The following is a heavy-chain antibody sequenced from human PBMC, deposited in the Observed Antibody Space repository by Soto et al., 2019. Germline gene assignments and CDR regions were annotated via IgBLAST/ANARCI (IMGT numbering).Heavy chain of an antibody. Sequence: QVQLVQSGAAVKKPGASVKVSCKASGYTFTSYAINWVRQATGQGLEGMGWLNPNSGNTGYEQKFQGRVTMTRNTSVSTAYIGLSSLRSEDTAVYYCARGGDLLTYYYYMDVWGKGTTVTVSS. V-gene: IGHV1-8*01. J-gene: IGHJ6*03. CDR3: ARGGDLLTYYYYMDV. CDR1: GYTFTSYA. D-gene: IGHD2-15*01. CDR2: LNPNSGNT.